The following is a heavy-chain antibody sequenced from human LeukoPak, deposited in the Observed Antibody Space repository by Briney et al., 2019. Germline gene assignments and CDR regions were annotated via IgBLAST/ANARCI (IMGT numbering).Heavy chain of an antibody. CDR2: ISGSGGST. J-gene: IGHJ4*02. CDR3: AKDQGLYND. CDR1: GFTFSSYG. D-gene: IGHD1-14*01. Sequence: GGTLRLSCVASGFTFSSYGMSWVRQAPGKGLEWVSAISGSGGSTYYADSVKGRFTISRDNSKNTLYLQMNSLRAEDTAVYYCAKDQGLYNDWGQGTLVTVSS. V-gene: IGHV3-23*01.